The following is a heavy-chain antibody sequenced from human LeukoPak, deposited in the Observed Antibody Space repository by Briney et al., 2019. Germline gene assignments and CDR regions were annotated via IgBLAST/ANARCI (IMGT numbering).Heavy chain of an antibody. CDR1: GFTFSSYS. Sequence: SGGSLRLSCAASGFTFSSYSMNWVRQAPGKGLEWVSSISSSSSYIYYADSAKGRFTISRDNAKNSLYLQMNSLRAEDTAVYYCAGDRTDIVVVVAATLSAELDYWGQGTLVTVSS. D-gene: IGHD2-15*01. V-gene: IGHV3-21*01. CDR2: ISSSSSYI. CDR3: AGDRTDIVVVVAATLSAELDY. J-gene: IGHJ4*02.